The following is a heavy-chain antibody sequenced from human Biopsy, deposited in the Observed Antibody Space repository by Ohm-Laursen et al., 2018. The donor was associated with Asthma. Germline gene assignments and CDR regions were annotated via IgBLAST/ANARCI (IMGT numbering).Heavy chain of an antibody. J-gene: IGHJ5*02. CDR3: ARVQKSPGDRWFDP. V-gene: IGHV1-2*06. D-gene: IGHD7-27*01. CDR2: INPNDGAT. Sequence: GASVKVSCKASAYTFIGYHLHCVRQAPGEGLEWMGRINPNDGATIYAQKFQGRVTMTSDTSISTAYMELSRLTSDDTAVYYCARVQKSPGDRWFDPWGQGTLVTVSS. CDR1: AYTFIGYH.